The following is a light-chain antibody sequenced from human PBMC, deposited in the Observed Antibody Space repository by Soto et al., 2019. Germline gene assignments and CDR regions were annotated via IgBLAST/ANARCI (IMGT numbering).Light chain of an antibody. CDR2: SDD. J-gene: IGLJ3*02. Sequence: QSVLTQPPSASGTPGQRVTISCSGSSSNVGSNTVSWYQQLPGTAPKVLIDSDDQRPSGVPDRFSGSRSGSSASLAISGLQSGDEADYYCASWEDSLNGWVIGGGTKVTVL. CDR1: SSNVGSNT. V-gene: IGLV1-44*01. CDR3: ASWEDSLNGWV.